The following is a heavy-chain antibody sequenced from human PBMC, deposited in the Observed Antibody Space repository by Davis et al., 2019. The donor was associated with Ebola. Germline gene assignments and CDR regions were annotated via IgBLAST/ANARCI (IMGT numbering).Heavy chain of an antibody. Sequence: PGGSLRLSCKGSGYSFTSYWIGWVRQMPGKGLEWMGLIYPGDSDIRYSPSFQGQVTLSADKSTSTAYLQWSSLKASDTAIYYCARRDANYFYLWSQGTTVTVSS. J-gene: IGHJ6*02. CDR2: IYPGDSDI. V-gene: IGHV5-51*01. D-gene: IGHD4/OR15-4a*01. CDR3: ARRDANYFYL. CDR1: GYSFTSYW.